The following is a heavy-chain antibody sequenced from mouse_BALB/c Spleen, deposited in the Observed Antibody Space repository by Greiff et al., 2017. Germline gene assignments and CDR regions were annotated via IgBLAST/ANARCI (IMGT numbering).Heavy chain of an antibody. CDR1: GFSLTVYG. J-gene: IGHJ4*01. CDR3: AKHPGGSGSSYYAMDY. D-gene: IGHD1-1*01. V-gene: IGHV2-6-5*01. Sequence: VQLQQSGPGLVAPSQSLSITCTVSGFSLTVYGVSWIRQPPGQGLEWLGVIWGGGSTYYNSALKSRLSISKDNSKSQVFLKMNSLQTDDTAMYYCAKHPGGSGSSYYAMDYWGQGTSVSGSS. CDR2: IWGGGST.